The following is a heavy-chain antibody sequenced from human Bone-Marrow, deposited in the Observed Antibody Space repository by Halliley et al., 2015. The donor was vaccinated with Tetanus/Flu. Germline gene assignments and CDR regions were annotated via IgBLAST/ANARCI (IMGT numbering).Heavy chain of an antibody. CDR3: AAGAGWTIDY. V-gene: IGHV3-7*03. Sequence: KGLEWVAIIKQDGSEIHYVDSVKGRFTIARDNAKNSFYLQMNGLRADDTAVYYCAAGAGWTIDYWGRGTLVTVSS. D-gene: IGHD2-15*01. CDR2: IKQDGSEI. J-gene: IGHJ4*02.